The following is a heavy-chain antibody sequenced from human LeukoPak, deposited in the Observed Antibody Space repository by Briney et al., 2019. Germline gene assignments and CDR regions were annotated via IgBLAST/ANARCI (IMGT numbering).Heavy chain of an antibody. Sequence: ASVKISCKVSGDTFTDYYMHWVQQAPGKGLECIGLVDPEDGETIYAEKFQGRVTITADTSTDTAYMELSSLRSEDTAVYYCATCSLVGAPLFDYWGQGTLVTVSS. CDR1: GDTFTDYY. CDR3: ATCSLVGAPLFDY. D-gene: IGHD1-26*01. CDR2: VDPEDGET. J-gene: IGHJ4*02. V-gene: IGHV1-69-2*01.